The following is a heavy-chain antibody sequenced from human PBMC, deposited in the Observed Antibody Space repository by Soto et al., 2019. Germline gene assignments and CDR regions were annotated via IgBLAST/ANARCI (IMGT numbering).Heavy chain of an antibody. J-gene: IGHJ5*02. D-gene: IGHD3-10*01. CDR2: ISGFNDDT. CDR1: GYTFTSYG. V-gene: IGHV1-18*01. CDR3: ARSGSYYPARNWFGP. Sequence: QAQLVQSGVEMKNVGASVKVSCKASGYTFTSYGISWVRQAPGQGLEWMGWISGFNDDTNHAQKFQGRVTVTKDTSTSTAYMELRSGKSDDTAVYYCARSGSYYPARNWFGPWGQGTLVTVSS.